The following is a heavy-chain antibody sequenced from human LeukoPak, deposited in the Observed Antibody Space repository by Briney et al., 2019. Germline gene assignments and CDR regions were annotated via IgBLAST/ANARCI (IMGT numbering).Heavy chain of an antibody. CDR1: GYTFTSYA. D-gene: IGHD6-19*01. J-gene: IGHJ4*02. V-gene: IGHV1-3*01. Sequence: ASVKVSCKASGYTFTSYAMHWVRQALGQRLEWMGWINAGNGNTKYSQKFQGRVTITRDTSASTAYMELSSLRSEDTAVYYCARAYSGYDWGIAVAGTGDYWGQGTLVTVSS. CDR3: ARAYSGYDWGIAVAGTGDY. CDR2: INAGNGNT.